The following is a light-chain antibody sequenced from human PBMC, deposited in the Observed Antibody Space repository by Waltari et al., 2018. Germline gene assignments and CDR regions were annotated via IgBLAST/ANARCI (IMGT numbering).Light chain of an antibody. CDR2: GAS. J-gene: IGKJ1*01. V-gene: IGKV1-39*01. CDR3: QQSYSLPPWT. Sequence: DVQMTQSPSSLSASIGDRVTITCRASQNVDTYLNWYQQKPGKAPQLLIYGASNLQSGVPSRFSGSVYGTHFTLTISSLRPEDFASYYCQQSYSLPPWTFGQGTKVEIK. CDR1: QNVDTY.